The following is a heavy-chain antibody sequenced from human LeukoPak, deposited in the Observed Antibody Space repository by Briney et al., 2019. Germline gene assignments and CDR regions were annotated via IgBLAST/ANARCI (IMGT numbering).Heavy chain of an antibody. J-gene: IGHJ4*02. CDR1: GFTFSSYG. Sequence: GGSLRLSCAASGFTFSSYGMHWVRQAPGKGLEWVAVISYDGSNKYYADSVKGRFTISRDNSKNTLYLQMNSLRAEDTAVYYCARGRHYYDSSGPFDYWGQGTLVTVSS. D-gene: IGHD3-22*01. V-gene: IGHV3-30*03. CDR2: ISYDGSNK. CDR3: ARGRHYYDSSGPFDY.